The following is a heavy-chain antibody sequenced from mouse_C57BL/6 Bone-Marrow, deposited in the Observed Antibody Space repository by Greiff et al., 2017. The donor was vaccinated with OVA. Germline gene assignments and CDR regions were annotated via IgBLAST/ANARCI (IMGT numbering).Heavy chain of an antibody. Sequence: QVQLKESGAELVRPGTSVKVSRKASGYAFTNYLIEWVKQRPGQGLEWIGVINPGSGGTNYNEKFKGKATLTADKSSSTAYMQLSSLTSEDSAVYFCARPLDYWGQGTTLTVSS. CDR1: GYAFTNYL. J-gene: IGHJ2*01. V-gene: IGHV1-54*01. CDR3: ARPLDY. CDR2: INPGSGGT.